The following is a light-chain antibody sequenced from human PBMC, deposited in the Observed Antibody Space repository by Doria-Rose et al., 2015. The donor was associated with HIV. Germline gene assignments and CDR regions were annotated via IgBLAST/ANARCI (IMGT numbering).Light chain of an antibody. V-gene: IGLV2-23*02. CDR2: DVS. J-gene: IGLJ2*01. CDR3: CSYAGSSTFLV. Sequence: QSALTQPASVSGSPGQSITISCTGTSSDVGGYNYVSWYQQHPGKAPKLMIYDVSKRPSGVSNRFSGSKSGNTASLTISRLQAEDEADYCCCSYAGSSTFLVFGGGTKLTVL. CDR1: SSDVGGYNY.